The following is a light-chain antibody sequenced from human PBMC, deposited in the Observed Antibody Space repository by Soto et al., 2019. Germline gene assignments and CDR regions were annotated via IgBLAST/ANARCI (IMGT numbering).Light chain of an antibody. Sequence: MTQSPVTLSASVGDRVTITCRASQSISSWLAWYQQKPGKAPKLLIYDASSLESGVPSRFSGSGSGTEFILTISSLQPDDFATYYCQQYDSYSTFGQGTKVDIK. CDR2: DAS. CDR1: QSISSW. CDR3: QQYDSYST. J-gene: IGKJ1*01. V-gene: IGKV1-5*01.